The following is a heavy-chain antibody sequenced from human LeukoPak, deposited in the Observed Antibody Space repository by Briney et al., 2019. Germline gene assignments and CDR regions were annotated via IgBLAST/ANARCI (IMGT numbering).Heavy chain of an antibody. D-gene: IGHD4-17*01. CDR3: AKDRGTSVTRGGVSDY. CDR1: GFSFSGHG. CDR2: IWYDGSYK. Sequence: PGGSLRLSCAASGFSFSGHGMHWVRQAPGKGLEWVALIWYDGSYKYYADSVKGRFTISRDNSKNTLNLQMNSLRAEDTAVYYCAKDRGTSVTRGGVSDYWGQGTLVTVSS. J-gene: IGHJ4*02. V-gene: IGHV3-33*06.